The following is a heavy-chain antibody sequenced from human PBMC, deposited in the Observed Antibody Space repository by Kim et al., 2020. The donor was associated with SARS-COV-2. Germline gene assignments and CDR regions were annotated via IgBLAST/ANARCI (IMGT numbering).Heavy chain of an antibody. CDR3: ARTGFGYDSSGYYY. V-gene: IGHV3-66*01. J-gene: IGHJ4*02. CDR2: IYSGGST. CDR1: GFTVSSNY. Sequence: GGSLRLSCAASGFTVSSNYMSWVRQAPGKGLEWVSVIYSGGSTYYADSVKGRFTISRDNSKNTLYLQMNSLRAEDTAVYYCARTGFGYDSSGYYYWGQGTLVTVSS. D-gene: IGHD3-22*01.